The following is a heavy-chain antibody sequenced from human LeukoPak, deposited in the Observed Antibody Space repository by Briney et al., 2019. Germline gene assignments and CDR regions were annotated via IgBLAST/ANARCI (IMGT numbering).Heavy chain of an antibody. CDR3: AREFHCSGGTCYIGYYSYAMYV. D-gene: IGHD2-15*01. CDR1: GFTLSSYW. V-gene: IGHV3-7*03. CDR2: IKQDGGEK. Sequence: GGSLRLSCAASGFTLSSYWMSWVRQAPGKGLEWVANIKQDGGEKYYVDSVKGRFTISGDDAKNSVYLQMNSLRVEDTAVYYCAREFHCSGGTCYIGYYSYAMYVWGKGTTVSVS. J-gene: IGHJ6*04.